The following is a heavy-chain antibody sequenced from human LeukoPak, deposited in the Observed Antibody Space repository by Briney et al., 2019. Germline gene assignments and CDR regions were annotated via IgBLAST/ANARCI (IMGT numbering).Heavy chain of an antibody. D-gene: IGHD1-26*01. CDR1: GFTFNNYG. V-gene: IGHV3-30*02. Sequence: GGSLRLSCGASGFTFNNYGMLWVRQAPGKGLDWVAFIRYDGTSEYYADSVKGRFTISRDNSKNTLYLQMNSLRAEDTAVYYCASGISTGSLDYWGQGTLVTVSS. CDR3: ASGISTGSLDY. CDR2: IRYDGTSE. J-gene: IGHJ4*02.